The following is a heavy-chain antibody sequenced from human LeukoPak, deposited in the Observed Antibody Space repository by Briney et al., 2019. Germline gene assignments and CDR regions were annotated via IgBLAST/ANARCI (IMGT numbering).Heavy chain of an antibody. Sequence: AGGSLRLSCAASGFTLSGHWMHWFRQPPGKGRGWVSRNKYDGSESYYADSVKGRFTISRDNAKNTLYLQMNSLRVEDTAVYYCAKSDWFDPWGQGTLVTVSS. V-gene: IGHV3-74*01. J-gene: IGHJ5*02. CDR1: GFTLSGHW. CDR2: NKYDGSES. CDR3: AKSDWFDP.